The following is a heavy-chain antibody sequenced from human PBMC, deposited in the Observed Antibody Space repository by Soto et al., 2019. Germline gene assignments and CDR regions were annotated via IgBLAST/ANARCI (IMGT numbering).Heavy chain of an antibody. D-gene: IGHD2-21*02. J-gene: IGHJ4*02. CDR1: GGSISSSSFY. CDR2: IHLRSGNT. V-gene: IGHV4-39*01. CDR3: ASPASYCGGDCSAN. Sequence: PSETLSLTCTVSGGSISSSSFYWGWVRQTPGKGLEWITSIHLRSGNTYYNPSLKSRVTISVDTSENQFSLTLTSVTAADTAVYYCASPASYCGGDCSANWDQGTLVTVSS.